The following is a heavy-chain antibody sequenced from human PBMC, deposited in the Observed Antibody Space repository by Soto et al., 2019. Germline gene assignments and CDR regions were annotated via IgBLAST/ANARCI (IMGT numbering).Heavy chain of an antibody. D-gene: IGHD2-8*01. V-gene: IGHV1-18*01. CDR3: AKNGQPPYYYYGMHV. CDR1: GYTFTRYG. Sequence: QGQLVQSGGEVKKPGASVKVSCKASGYTFTRYGISWVRQAPGQGLEWMGWISGYNGDTKYAQKFQGRVTMTVDTSTTTAYMELRSLPSDDRAVYYCAKNGQPPYYYYGMHVWGQGTTVTVSS. J-gene: IGHJ6*02. CDR2: ISGYNGDT.